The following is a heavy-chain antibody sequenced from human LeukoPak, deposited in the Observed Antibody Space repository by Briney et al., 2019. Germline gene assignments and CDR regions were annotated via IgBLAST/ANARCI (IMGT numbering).Heavy chain of an antibody. Sequence: GGSLRRSCAASGFTFSSYAMSWVRQAPGKGLEWVSTISGNGRSTYYGDSVKGRFTISRDNSKNTLSLQMNSLRAEDTAVYYCAKEYYVLLVYALGGSFDYWGRGTLVTVSS. V-gene: IGHV3-23*01. J-gene: IGHJ4*02. D-gene: IGHD2-8*02. CDR3: AKEYYVLLVYALGGSFDY. CDR2: ISGNGRST. CDR1: GFTFSSYA.